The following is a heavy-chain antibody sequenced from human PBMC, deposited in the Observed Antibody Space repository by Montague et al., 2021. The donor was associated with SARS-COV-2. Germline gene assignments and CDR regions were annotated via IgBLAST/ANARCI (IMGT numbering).Heavy chain of an antibody. CDR2: IYDSGST. CDR3: ARRGRKLLPVATTIGGFDI. Sequence: SETLSLTCTVSGGSISSNNYYWDWIRQPPGKGLEWIGSIYDSGSTYYNPSLKSRVTMSVDTSKNHFSLELNSVTAADTAVYYCARRGRKLLPVATTIGGFDIWGQGTMVTVSS. D-gene: IGHD5-12*01. CDR1: GGSISSNNYY. V-gene: IGHV4-39*02. J-gene: IGHJ3*02.